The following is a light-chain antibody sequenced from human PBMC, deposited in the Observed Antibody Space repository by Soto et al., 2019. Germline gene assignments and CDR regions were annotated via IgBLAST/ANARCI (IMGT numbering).Light chain of an antibody. CDR2: DVS. V-gene: IGLV2-14*01. J-gene: IGLJ2*01. CDR1: SSDVGGYNY. Sequence: QSALTQPASVSGSPGQSITISCTGTSSDVGGYNYVSWYQQHPGKAPKLMIYDVSNRPSGVSNRFSGSKSGNTASLTISGLQAEDEADYYCSSSTSSSTPVVFGGGTQLTVL. CDR3: SSSTSSSTPVV.